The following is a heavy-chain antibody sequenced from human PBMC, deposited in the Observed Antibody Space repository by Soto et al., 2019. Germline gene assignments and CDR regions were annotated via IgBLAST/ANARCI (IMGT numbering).Heavy chain of an antibody. CDR1: GFSLTTGGVG. CDR2: LYWDDVK. CDR3: VHSSGYESSGYYVEYFQH. V-gene: IGHV2-5*02. Sequence: QITLKESGPTLVKPTQTLTLTCAFSGFSLTTGGVGVGWIRQPPGKALEWLALLYWDDVKHYSPSLKSRLTITKDTSKNAVVLTMTSMDPVDTATYYCVHSSGYESSGYYVEYFQHWGQGTLVTVSS. D-gene: IGHD3-22*01. J-gene: IGHJ1*01.